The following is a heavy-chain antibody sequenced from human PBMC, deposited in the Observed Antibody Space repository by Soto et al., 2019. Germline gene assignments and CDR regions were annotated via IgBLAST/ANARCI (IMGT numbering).Heavy chain of an antibody. CDR1: GYTFTSYY. V-gene: IGHV1-46*01. J-gene: IGHJ4*02. CDR3: ATVNRYFYDSSGYYAGYYFVY. Sequence: SVKVSCNPSGYTFTSYYMHWVRHAPGQGLEWIAIINPSGGSTSYAQKFQGRVTMTRDTSTSTVYMELSRLRSEGTAVYYCATVNRYFYDSSGYYAGYYFVYWGQVTLITVCS. CDR2: INPSGGST. D-gene: IGHD3-22*01.